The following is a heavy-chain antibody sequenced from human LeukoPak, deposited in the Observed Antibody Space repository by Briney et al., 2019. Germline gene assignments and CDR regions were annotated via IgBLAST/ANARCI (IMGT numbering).Heavy chain of an antibody. J-gene: IGHJ4*02. CDR2: ISYDGSNK. CDR3: ARDLDGYNPDY. Sequence: SGGSLRLSCAASGFTFCSSALHWVRLAPGKGLEWLAVISYDGSNKYHADSVKGRFTISRDNSKNTLYLQMSSLRAEDTAVYYCARDLDGYNPDYWGQGTLVTVSS. D-gene: IGHD5-24*01. CDR1: GFTFCSSA. V-gene: IGHV3-30*04.